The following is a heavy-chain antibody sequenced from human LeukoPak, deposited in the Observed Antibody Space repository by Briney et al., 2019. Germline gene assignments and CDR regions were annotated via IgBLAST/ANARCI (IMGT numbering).Heavy chain of an antibody. CDR2: INPNSGGT. V-gene: IGHV1-2*02. D-gene: IGHD6-13*01. CDR3: ARDGAAADSVYFDY. Sequence: ASVKVSCKASGYTFTCYYMHWVRQAPGQGLEWMGWINPNSGGTNYAQKFQGRVTMTRDTSISTAYMELSRLRSDDTAVYYCARDGAAADSVYFDYWGQGTLVTVSS. J-gene: IGHJ4*02. CDR1: GYTFTCYY.